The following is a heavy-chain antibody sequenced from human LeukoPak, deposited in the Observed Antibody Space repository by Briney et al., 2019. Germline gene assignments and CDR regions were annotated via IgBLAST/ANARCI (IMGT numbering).Heavy chain of an antibody. Sequence: PGGSLRLSCVVSGFTFSSYSMIWVRQSPGKGLQWVANMKKDGSETEYVESVKGRFTISRDNAKNSLYLQMNSLRAEDTAVYYCGRHRSGSGTYFIDYWGQGTLVSVSS. V-gene: IGHV3-7*01. CDR3: GRHRSGSGTYFIDY. D-gene: IGHD3-10*01. J-gene: IGHJ4*02. CDR2: MKKDGSET. CDR1: GFTFSSYS.